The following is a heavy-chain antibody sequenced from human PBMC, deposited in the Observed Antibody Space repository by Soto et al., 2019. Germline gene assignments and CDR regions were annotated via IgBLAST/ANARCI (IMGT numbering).Heavy chain of an antibody. CDR2: INTYNGNT. CDR3: AREEVGVTFYYYGMDV. V-gene: IGHV1-18*01. CDR1: GGTFSRYA. J-gene: IGHJ6*02. Sequence: ASVKVSCKASGGTFSRYAINWVRQAPGQGLEWMGWINTYNGNTNYAQKLQGRVTMTTDTSTSTAYMELRSLRSDDTAVYYCAREEVGVTFYYYGMDVWGQGTTVTVSS. D-gene: IGHD3-16*01.